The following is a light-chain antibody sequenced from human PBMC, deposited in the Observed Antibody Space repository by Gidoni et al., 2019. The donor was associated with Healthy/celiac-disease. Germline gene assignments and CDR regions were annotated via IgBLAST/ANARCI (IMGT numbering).Light chain of an antibody. J-gene: IGKJ3*01. CDR3: QQLNSYLFT. CDR1: QGISSD. V-gene: IGKV1-9*01. CDR2: AAS. Sequence: DIKVTQSPSSLSASVGDRVTITCRASQGISSDLAWYQQKPGKAPKLLIYAASTLQSRVPSRFSGSGSGTDFTLTIRSLQPEDFATYYCQQLNSYLFTFGPGTKVDIK.